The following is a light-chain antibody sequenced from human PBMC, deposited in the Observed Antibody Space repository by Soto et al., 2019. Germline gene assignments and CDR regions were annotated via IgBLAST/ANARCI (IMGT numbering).Light chain of an antibody. V-gene: IGKV1-13*02. CDR2: DAS. Sequence: AIQLTQSPSSLSASVGDRVTITCRASQGISSALAWYQQKPGKAPKLLIYDASSLESGVPTRFSGSGAGTDFTLTISSPQPEDFETYYCQQFKSYPPPLGQGTKPEIK. CDR1: QGISSA. J-gene: IGKJ2*01. CDR3: QQFKSYPPP.